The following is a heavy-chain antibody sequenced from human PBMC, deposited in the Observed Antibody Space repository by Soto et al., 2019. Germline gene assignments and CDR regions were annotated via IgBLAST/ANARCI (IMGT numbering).Heavy chain of an antibody. CDR3: ARANWYSEY. D-gene: IGHD7-27*01. V-gene: IGHV4-59*01. CDR1: GGSISSYY. Sequence: PSETLSLTCTVSGGSISSYYWSWIRQPPGKGLEWIGYIYYSGSTNYNPSLKSRVTIPVDTSKNQFSLNLTSLTAADTAIYYCARANWYSEYWGQGTLVTVSS. J-gene: IGHJ4*02. CDR2: IYYSGST.